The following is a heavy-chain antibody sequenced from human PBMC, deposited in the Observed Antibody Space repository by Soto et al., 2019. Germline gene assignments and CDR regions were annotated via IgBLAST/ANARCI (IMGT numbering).Heavy chain of an antibody. CDR3: VQYYYDSSGYPSGLDY. V-gene: IGHV3-23*01. Sequence: GSLRLSCAASVFTFSSYAMSWVRQAPGKGLEWVSAISGIGGSTYYADSVKGRFTISRDNSKNTLYLQMNSLRAEDTAVYYCVQYYYDSSGYPSGLDYWGQGTLVTVSS. J-gene: IGHJ4*02. CDR1: VFTFSSYA. CDR2: ISGIGGST. D-gene: IGHD3-22*01.